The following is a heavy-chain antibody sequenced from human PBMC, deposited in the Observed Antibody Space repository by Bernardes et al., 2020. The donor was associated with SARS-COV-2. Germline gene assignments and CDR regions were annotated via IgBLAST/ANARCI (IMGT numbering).Heavy chain of an antibody. CDR2: ISNSGGST. CDR3: AKLAPPSSSWYPHFDY. J-gene: IGHJ4*02. V-gene: IGHV3-23*01. D-gene: IGHD6-13*01. CDR1: GLSFSSYA. Sequence: GGSLRLSCAASGLSFSSYAMSWVRQAPGKGLEWVSAISNSGGSTYYADSVKGRFTISRDNSKNTLYLQMNSLRAEDTAIYYCAKLAPPSSSWYPHFDYWGQGTLVTVSS.